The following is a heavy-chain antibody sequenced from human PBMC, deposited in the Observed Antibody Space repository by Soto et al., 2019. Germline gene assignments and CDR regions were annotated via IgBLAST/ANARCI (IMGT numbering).Heavy chain of an antibody. Sequence: ASVKVSCKVSGYTLTYLSMQWVRQAPGKGLEWMGGFDPEDGETIYAQKFQGRVTMTEDTATDTAYMELSSLRSEDTAVYYCAREQYYYDSSGYYTPQHYFDYWGQGTLVTVSS. V-gene: IGHV1-24*01. CDR3: AREQYYYDSSGYYTPQHYFDY. J-gene: IGHJ4*02. CDR1: GYTLTYLS. D-gene: IGHD3-22*01. CDR2: FDPEDGET.